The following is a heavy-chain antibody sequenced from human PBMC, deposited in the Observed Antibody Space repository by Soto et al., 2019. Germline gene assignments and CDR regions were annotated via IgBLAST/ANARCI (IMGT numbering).Heavy chain of an antibody. CDR3: ASPTMTSTSFYYAMDV. V-gene: IGHV5-10-1*01. CDR2: INPTDSET. D-gene: IGHD4-17*01. CDR1: GHRFTTYW. J-gene: IGHJ6*02. Sequence: GEPLKISCKTSGHRFTTYWISWVRQMPGKGLEYMGKINPTDSETNYSPSFEGHVTFSVDRSTSTAYVRWNSLKASDTAMYYCASPTMTSTSFYYAMDVWGQGTTVTVSS.